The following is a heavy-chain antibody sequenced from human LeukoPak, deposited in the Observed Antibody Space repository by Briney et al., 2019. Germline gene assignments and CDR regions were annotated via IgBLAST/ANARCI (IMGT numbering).Heavy chain of an antibody. CDR2: ISYDGSNK. J-gene: IGHJ4*02. CDR3: ASSQKYYYDSSLPY. Sequence: GGSLRLSCAASGFTFSSYAMHWVRQAPGKGLEWVAVISYDGSNKYYADSVKGRFTVSRDNSKNTLYLQMNSLRAEDTAVYYCASSQKYYYDSSLPYWGQGTLVTVSS. V-gene: IGHV3-30-3*01. CDR1: GFTFSSYA. D-gene: IGHD3-22*01.